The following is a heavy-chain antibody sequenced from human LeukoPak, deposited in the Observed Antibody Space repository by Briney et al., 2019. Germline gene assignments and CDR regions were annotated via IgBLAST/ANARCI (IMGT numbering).Heavy chain of an antibody. Sequence: ASVKVSCKASGYTFTSYYMHWVRQAPGQGLEWMGIINPSGGSTSYAQKFQGRVTMTRDTSTSTVYMELSSLRSEDTAVYYCARDHWELAARPGYTDVWGKGTTVTVSS. D-gene: IGHD6-6*01. CDR1: GYTFTSYY. J-gene: IGHJ6*03. V-gene: IGHV1-46*01. CDR2: INPSGGST. CDR3: ARDHWELAARPGYTDV.